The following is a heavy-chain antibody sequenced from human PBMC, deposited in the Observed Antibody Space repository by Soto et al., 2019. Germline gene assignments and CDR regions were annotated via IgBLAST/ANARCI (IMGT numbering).Heavy chain of an antibody. V-gene: IGHV3-74*03. J-gene: IGHJ4*02. CDR3: ATAELDY. D-gene: IGHD1-7*01. CDR2: MTGDGRTT. Sequence: GGSLRLSCAASGFTFGDYWMHWVRQPPGKGPEWVSRMTGDGRTTQYADSVKGRFTASRDNAKSTLYLQMNSLRAEDTDVYYCATAELDYWGPGTVVTVSS. CDR1: GFTFGDYW.